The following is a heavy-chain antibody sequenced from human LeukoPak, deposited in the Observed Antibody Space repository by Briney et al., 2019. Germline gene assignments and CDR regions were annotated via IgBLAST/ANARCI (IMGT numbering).Heavy chain of an antibody. CDR3: AREGMGSTTQPLSMDY. V-gene: IGHV3-33*01. Sequence: PGGSLRLSCAASGFTFSGCGMHWVRQAPGKGLEGGALIWYEGSNEYYADSVKGRFTISRDNSKNTLYLQMNSLRAEDTAVYYCAREGMGSTTQPLSMDYWGQGTLVTVSS. CDR2: IWYEGSNE. J-gene: IGHJ4*02. CDR1: GFTFSGCG. D-gene: IGHD2-2*01.